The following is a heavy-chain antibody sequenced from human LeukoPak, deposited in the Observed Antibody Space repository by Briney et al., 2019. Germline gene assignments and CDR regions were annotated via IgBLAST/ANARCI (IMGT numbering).Heavy chain of an antibody. CDR1: GFTFSSYG. Sequence: GGSLRLSCAASGFTFSSYGMHWVRQAPGKGLEWVAVIWYDGSNKYYADSVKGRFTISRDNSKNTLYLQMNSLRAEDTAVYYCAREGLTAAGPFDYWGQGTLVTVSS. J-gene: IGHJ4*02. D-gene: IGHD6-13*01. CDR2: IWYDGSNK. V-gene: IGHV3-33*01. CDR3: AREGLTAAGPFDY.